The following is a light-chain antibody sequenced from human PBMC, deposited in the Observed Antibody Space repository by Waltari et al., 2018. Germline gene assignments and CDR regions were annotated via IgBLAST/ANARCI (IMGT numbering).Light chain of an antibody. J-gene: IGKJ3*01. V-gene: IGKV3-11*01. Sequence: EIVLTQSPATLSLSPGERAPLSCRASQSVSNSLAWNQHTPRQAPRLLIYDASKRAAGIPARFSGSGSGTDFTLTISSLEPEDFAVYYCQQRSTWPPIFTFGPGTKVDFK. CDR3: QQRSTWPPIFT. CDR1: QSVSNS. CDR2: DAS.